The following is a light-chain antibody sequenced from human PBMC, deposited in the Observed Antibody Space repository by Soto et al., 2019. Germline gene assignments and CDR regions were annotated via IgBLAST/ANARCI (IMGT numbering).Light chain of an antibody. CDR1: SGSIASNY. CDR3: QSYDNSTYV. CDR2: EDN. J-gene: IGLJ1*01. V-gene: IGLV6-57*04. Sequence: NFMLTQPHSMSESPGKTVTISCTRSSGSIASNYVQWYQQRPGSVPTTVIYEDNQRPSGVPDRFSGSVDSSSNSASLTISGLETEDEADYYCQSYDNSTYVFGTGTKLTVL.